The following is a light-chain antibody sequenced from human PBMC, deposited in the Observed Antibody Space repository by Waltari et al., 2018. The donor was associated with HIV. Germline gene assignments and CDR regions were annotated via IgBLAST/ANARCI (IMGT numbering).Light chain of an antibody. Sequence: SYVLTQPPSVSVAPGQTARITCGGNNIAAIKSVHWYRKSPGQAPVLVVYDDRDRPSGIPDRCSGSSSGDTATLTISRAEAGDEADYYCQVYSDRGDPGIFGGGTKLTVL. CDR1: NIAAIKS. CDR2: DDR. V-gene: IGLV3-21*02. CDR3: QVYSDRGDPGI. J-gene: IGLJ2*01.